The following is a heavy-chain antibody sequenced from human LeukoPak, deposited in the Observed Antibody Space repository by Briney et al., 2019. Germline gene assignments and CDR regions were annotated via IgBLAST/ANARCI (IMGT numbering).Heavy chain of an antibody. Sequence: ASETLSLTCTVSGGSISSYYWSWIRQPPGKGLEWIGYIYYSGSTNYNPSLKSRVTISVDTSKNQFSLKLSSVTAADTAVYYCARQARPYSSSNQRGYFDYWGQGTLVTVSS. CDR1: GGSISSYY. D-gene: IGHD6-13*01. CDR2: IYYSGST. J-gene: IGHJ4*02. CDR3: ARQARPYSSSNQRGYFDY. V-gene: IGHV4-59*01.